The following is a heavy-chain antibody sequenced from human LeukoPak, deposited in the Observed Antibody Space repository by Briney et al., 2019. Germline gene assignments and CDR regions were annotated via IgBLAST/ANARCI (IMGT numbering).Heavy chain of an antibody. D-gene: IGHD2-2*02. V-gene: IGHV1-2*02. J-gene: IGHJ4*02. CDR3: ARDKRYCSSTSCYTVVDY. CDR2: INPNSGGT. CDR1: GYTFTGYY. Sequence: ASVKVSCKASGYTFTGYYMHWVRQAPGQGLEWMGWINPNSGGTNYAQKFQGRVTMTRDTSISTAYMELSRLRSDDTAVYYCARDKRYCSSTSCYTVVDYWGQGTLVTVSS.